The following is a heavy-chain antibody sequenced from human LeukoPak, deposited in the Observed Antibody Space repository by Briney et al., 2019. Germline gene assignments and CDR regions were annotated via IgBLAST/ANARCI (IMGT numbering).Heavy chain of an antibody. CDR2: IYYSGST. D-gene: IGHD3-3*01. Sequence: PSETLSLTCTVSGGSISIYYWSCIRQPPGKGREGMGDIYYSGSTNYNPSLQSRVTISVDTSKKQFSLKLSSVTAADTAVYYCASYRLYDASPRGYFDLWGRGTLVTVSS. V-gene: IGHV4-59*01. J-gene: IGHJ2*01. CDR3: ASYRLYDASPRGYFDL. CDR1: GGSISIYY.